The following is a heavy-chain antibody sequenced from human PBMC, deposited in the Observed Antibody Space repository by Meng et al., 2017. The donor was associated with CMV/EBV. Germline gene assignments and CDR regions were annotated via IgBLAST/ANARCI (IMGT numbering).Heavy chain of an antibody. CDR1: GGTFSSYA. D-gene: IGHD4-17*01. V-gene: IGHV1-46*01. J-gene: IGHJ4*02. CDR2: IIPSSGST. CDR3: ARDYGDYVFDY. Sequence: ASVQVSCKASGGTFSSYAIIWVRQAPGQGLEWMGKIIPSSGSTTDAPRFQGRVTMTRDTSTSTVYMELNSLRSEDTAVYSCARDYGDYVFDYWGQGTLVTVSS.